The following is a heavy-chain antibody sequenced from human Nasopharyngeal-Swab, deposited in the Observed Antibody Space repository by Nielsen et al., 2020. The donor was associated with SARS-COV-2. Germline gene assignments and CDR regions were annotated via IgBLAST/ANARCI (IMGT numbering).Heavy chain of an antibody. J-gene: IGHJ3*02. V-gene: IGHV4-59*13. D-gene: IGHD6-19*01. CDR2: VYFSGST. CDR1: GGSISGYY. CDR3: ARGAAYSSGWYPAFDI. Sequence: SETLSLTCSVSGGSISGYYWSWIRQPPGKGLEWIGYVYFSGSTNYNPSLKSRVTISVDTSKNQFSLKLSSVTAADTAVYYCARGAAYSSGWYPAFDIWGQGTMVTVSS.